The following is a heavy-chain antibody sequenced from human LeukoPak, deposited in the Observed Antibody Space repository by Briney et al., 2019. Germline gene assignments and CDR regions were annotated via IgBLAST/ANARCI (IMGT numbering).Heavy chain of an antibody. CDR2: MYFGGST. CDR1: GGSISSSSYY. CDR3: ARHSRSGSGGYENAFDI. J-gene: IGHJ3*02. Sequence: SETLSLTCTVSGGSISSSSYYWGWIRQPPGKGLEWIGSMYFGGSTYYNPSLKSRVTMSVDTSKNQFSLKLSSVTAADTAVYYCARHSRSGSGGYENAFDIWGQGTMVTVSS. V-gene: IGHV4-39*01. D-gene: IGHD5-12*01.